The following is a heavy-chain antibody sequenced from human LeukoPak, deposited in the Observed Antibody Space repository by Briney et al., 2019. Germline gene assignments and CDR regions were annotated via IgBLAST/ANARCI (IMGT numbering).Heavy chain of an antibody. J-gene: IGHJ4*02. CDR3: TTDIHGLGIFDY. V-gene: IGHV3-15*01. CDR1: GFTFSNAW. Sequence: PGGSLRLSCAASGFTFSNAWMSWVRQAPGKGLKWVGRIKSKTDGGTTDYAAPVKGRFTISRDDSKNTLYLQMNSLKTEDTAVYYCTTDIHGLGIFDYWGQGTLVTVSS. CDR2: IKSKTDGGTT. D-gene: IGHD4-17*01.